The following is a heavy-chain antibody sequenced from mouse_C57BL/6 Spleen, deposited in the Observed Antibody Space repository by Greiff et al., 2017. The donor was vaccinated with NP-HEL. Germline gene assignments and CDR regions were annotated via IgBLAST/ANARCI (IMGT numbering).Heavy chain of an antibody. Sequence: QVQLQQPGAELVRPGSSVKLSCKASGYTFTSYWMDWVKQRPGQGLEWIGNIYPSDSETHYNQKFKDKATLTVDKSSSTAYMQLSSLTSEDSAVYYCAREGGTTDYFDYWGQGTTLTVSS. CDR1: GYTFTSYW. CDR2: IYPSDSET. CDR3: AREGGTTDYFDY. V-gene: IGHV1-61*01. J-gene: IGHJ2*01. D-gene: IGHD1-1*01.